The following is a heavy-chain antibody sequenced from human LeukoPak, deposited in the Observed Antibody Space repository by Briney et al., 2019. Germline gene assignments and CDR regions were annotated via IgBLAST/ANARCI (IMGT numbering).Heavy chain of an antibody. CDR3: ARGNGGAFDI. CDR2: INHSGST. D-gene: IGHD1-1*01. J-gene: IGHJ3*02. V-gene: IGHV4-34*01. CDR1: GGSFSGYY. Sequence: SETLSLTCAVYGGSFSGYYWSWIRQPPGKGLEWIGEINHSGSTNYNPSLKSRVTISVDKSKNQFSLKLSSVTAADTAVYYCARGNGGAFDIWGQGTMVTVSS.